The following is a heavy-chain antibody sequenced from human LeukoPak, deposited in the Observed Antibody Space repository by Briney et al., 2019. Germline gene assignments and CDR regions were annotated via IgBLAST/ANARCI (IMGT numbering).Heavy chain of an antibody. J-gene: IGHJ4*02. CDR2: IRSKANNYAT. D-gene: IGHD4-17*01. CDR3: ATDALDFDYGPDYYFDY. V-gene: IGHV3-73*01. CDR1: GFTFSDSA. Sequence: GGSLRLSCAASGFTFSDSALHWVRQASGKGLEWVGRIRSKANNYATAYAPSVKGRFTISRDDSKSTAYLQMNSLKTEDTAVYYCATDALDFDYGPDYYFDYWGQGTLVTVSS.